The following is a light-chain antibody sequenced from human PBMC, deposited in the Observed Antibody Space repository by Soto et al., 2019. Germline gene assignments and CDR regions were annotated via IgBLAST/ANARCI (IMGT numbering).Light chain of an antibody. V-gene: IGKV3-20*01. CDR2: DAS. CDR3: QQYASSPRT. CDR1: EVWQEY. J-gene: IGKJ4*01. Sequence: IVVKPAPGPPALFPGGKTPPPLQGKPEVWQEYLAWYQQKPGQAPRLLIYDASTRATGIPNRFSGSGSGTDFTLTISRLEPEDFAVYYCQQYASSPRTFGGGTKVEIK.